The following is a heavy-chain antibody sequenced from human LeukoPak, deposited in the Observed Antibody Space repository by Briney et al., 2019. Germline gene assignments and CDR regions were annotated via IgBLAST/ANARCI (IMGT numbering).Heavy chain of an antibody. V-gene: IGHV4-59*01. D-gene: IGHD4-11*01. J-gene: IGHJ4*02. Sequence: PSETLSLTCTVSGGSISSYYWSWIRQPPGKGLEWIGYIYYSGSTDYNPSLKSRVTMSVDTSKNQFSLKLSSVTAADTAVYYCAREGVTKYYFDYWGQGTLVTVSS. CDR1: GGSISSYY. CDR2: IYYSGST. CDR3: AREGVTKYYFDY.